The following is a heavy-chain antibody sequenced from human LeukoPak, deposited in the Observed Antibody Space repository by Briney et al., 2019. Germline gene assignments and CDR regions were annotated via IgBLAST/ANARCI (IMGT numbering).Heavy chain of an antibody. CDR3: AVQVAGKVY. CDR1: GFTFDDYA. CDR2: ISWNSGSI. Sequence: GGSLRLSCAASGFTFDDYAMHWVRQAPGKGLEWVSGISWNSGSIGYADSVKGRFTISRDNAKNTLYLQMSSLRAEDTAVYYCAVQVAGKVYWGQGTLVTVSS. J-gene: IGHJ4*02. D-gene: IGHD6-19*01. V-gene: IGHV3-9*01.